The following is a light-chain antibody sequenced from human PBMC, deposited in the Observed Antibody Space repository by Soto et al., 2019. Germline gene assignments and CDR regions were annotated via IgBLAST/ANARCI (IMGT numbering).Light chain of an antibody. CDR3: QQYGSSPPWT. CDR1: QSVSSSY. Sequence: ETVMTQSPVTLSVSPGERVTLSCRASQSVSSSYLAWYQQKPGQAPRLLIYGASNRATGIPDRFSGSGSGTDFTLTISRLEPEDFAVYYCQQYGSSPPWTFGQGTKVDIK. V-gene: IGKV3-20*01. J-gene: IGKJ1*01. CDR2: GAS.